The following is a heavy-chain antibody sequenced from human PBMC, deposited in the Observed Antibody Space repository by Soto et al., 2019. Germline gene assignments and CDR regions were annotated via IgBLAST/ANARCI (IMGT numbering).Heavy chain of an antibody. CDR2: IYYSGTT. Sequence: SEMLSLTCTVSGCSIRSSSYYWGWIPQHPGKGLEWIGYIYYSGTTYYNPSLKSRVTISVDTSKNQFSLKLSSVTAADTAVYYCAASCVACGGFNYYGMDVWGQGTTVTVSS. V-gene: IGHV4-31*03. J-gene: IGHJ6*02. CDR3: AASCVACGGFNYYGMDV. CDR1: GCSIRSSSYY. D-gene: IGHD2-21*01.